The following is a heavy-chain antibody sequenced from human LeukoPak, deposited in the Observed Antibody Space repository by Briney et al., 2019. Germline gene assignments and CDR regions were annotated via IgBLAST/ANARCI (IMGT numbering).Heavy chain of an antibody. CDR1: GFTFSDYY. J-gene: IGHJ6*03. CDR3: ARDAASYSSSWYHYYYMDV. CDR2: ISSSGSTI. V-gene: IGHV3-11*01. Sequence: GGSLRLSCAASGFTFSDYYRSWIRQAPGKGLEWVSYISSSGSTIYYADSVKGRFTISRDNAKNSLYLQMNSLRAEDTAVYYCARDAASYSSSWYHYYYMDVWGKGTTVTVSS. D-gene: IGHD6-13*01.